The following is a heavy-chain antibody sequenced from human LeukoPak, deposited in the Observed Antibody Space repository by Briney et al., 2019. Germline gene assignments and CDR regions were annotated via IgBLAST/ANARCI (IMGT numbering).Heavy chain of an antibody. J-gene: IGHJ4*02. D-gene: IGHD3-22*01. CDR1: GFTFSSCW. V-gene: IGHV3-7*03. CDR3: ARDIGLYDSSGYYSL. Sequence: GGSLRLSCAASGFTFSSCWMSWVRQAPGKGLEWVANKKQDGSEKYYVDSVKGRFTISRDNAKNSLYLQMNSLRAEDTAVYYCARDIGLYDSSGYYSLWGQGTLVTVSS. CDR2: KKQDGSEK.